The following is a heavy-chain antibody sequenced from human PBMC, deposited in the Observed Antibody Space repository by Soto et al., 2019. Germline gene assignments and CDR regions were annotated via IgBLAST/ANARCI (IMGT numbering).Heavy chain of an antibody. Sequence: DLVESGGGLVQPGGSLRLSCTASGFTLSSYSMNWVRQAPGKGPEWVSHISSNSDTVDYADSVKGRFTISRDNARNSLSLQMNSPRAEDTAVYYCARVGLKFLLGGEFFQVWGQGTLVTVSS. CDR1: GFTLSSYS. CDR3: ARVGLKFLLGGEFFQV. V-gene: IGHV3-48*01. J-gene: IGHJ1*01. D-gene: IGHD3-16*01. CDR2: ISSNSDTV.